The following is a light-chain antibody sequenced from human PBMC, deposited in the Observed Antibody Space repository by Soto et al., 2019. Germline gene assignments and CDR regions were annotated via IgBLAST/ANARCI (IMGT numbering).Light chain of an antibody. J-gene: IGKJ1*01. Sequence: DIQMTQSPSSVSASEGDRVTITCRASQSISSYLNWYQQKPGKAPKLLIYAASSLQSGVPSRFSGSGSGTEFTLTISSLQPDDFATYYCQHYNSYSEAFGQRTMVDIK. V-gene: IGKV1-5*01. CDR2: AAS. CDR3: QHYNSYSEA. CDR1: QSISSY.